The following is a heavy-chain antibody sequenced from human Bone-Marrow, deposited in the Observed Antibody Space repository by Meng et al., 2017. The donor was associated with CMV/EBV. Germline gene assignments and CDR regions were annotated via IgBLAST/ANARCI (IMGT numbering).Heavy chain of an antibody. V-gene: IGHV4-38-2*02. Sequence: GSLRLSCTVSGYSISSGYYWGWVRQPPGKGLEWIVSIYHSGSTYYNPSLKSRVTISVDMSKNQFSLNLMSVTAADTAVYYCARHRHSGSFYDAFDIWGQGTMVTVSS. CDR3: ARHRHSGSFYDAFDI. D-gene: IGHD2/OR15-2a*01. CDR2: IYHSGST. J-gene: IGHJ3*02. CDR1: GYSISSGYY.